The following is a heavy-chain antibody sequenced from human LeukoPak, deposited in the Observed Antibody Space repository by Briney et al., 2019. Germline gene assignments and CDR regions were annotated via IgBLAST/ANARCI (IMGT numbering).Heavy chain of an antibody. V-gene: IGHV4-34*01. CDR1: GGSFSGYY. Sequence: SETLSLTCAVYGGSFSGYYWSWIRQPPGKGLEWIGEINHSGSTNYNPSLKSRVTISVDTSKNQFSLKLSSVTAADTAVYYCARVEDYSNYRGAWFYYYYYMDVWGKGTTVTVSS. J-gene: IGHJ6*03. CDR2: INHSGST. D-gene: IGHD4-11*01. CDR3: ARVEDYSNYRGAWFYYYYYMDV.